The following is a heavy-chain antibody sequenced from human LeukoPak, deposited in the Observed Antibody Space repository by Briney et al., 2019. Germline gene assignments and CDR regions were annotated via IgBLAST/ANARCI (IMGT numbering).Heavy chain of an antibody. V-gene: IGHV4-39*01. CDR3: ARTIMITFGGVIAYYMDV. CDR2: IYYSGST. J-gene: IGHJ6*03. Sequence: SETLPLTCTVSGGSISSSSYYWGWIRQPPGKGLEWIRSIYYSGSTYYNPSLKSRVTISVDTSKNQFSLKLSSVTAADTAVYYCARTIMITFGGVIAYYMDVWGKGTTVTVSS. CDR1: GGSISSSSYY. D-gene: IGHD3-16*02.